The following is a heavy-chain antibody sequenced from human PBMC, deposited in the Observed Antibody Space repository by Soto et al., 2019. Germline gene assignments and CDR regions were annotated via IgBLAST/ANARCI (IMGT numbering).Heavy chain of an antibody. CDR2: INGDGSDT. J-gene: IGHJ3*02. D-gene: IGHD2-15*01. Sequence: GGSLRLSCAASGFTLSYYWMHWVRQAPGKGLVWVSRINGDGSDTSYADSVKGRFTISRDNAKNTLYLQMNNLRAEDTAVYYCARDPAGVTARGSVFDIWGQGTMVTVSS. V-gene: IGHV3-74*01. CDR3: ARDPAGVTARGSVFDI. CDR1: GFTLSYYW.